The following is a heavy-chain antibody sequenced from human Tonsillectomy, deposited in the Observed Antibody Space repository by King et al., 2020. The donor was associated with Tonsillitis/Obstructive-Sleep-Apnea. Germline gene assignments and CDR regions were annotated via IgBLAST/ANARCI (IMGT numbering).Heavy chain of an antibody. Sequence: VQLQESGPGLVKPSETLSLTCTVSGGSVSSNSYYWNWIRQPPGKGLEWIGDIYYSGTTNYNPSLKGRVTISSDTSKNQFSLKLSSVTAADTAVYYCARSLYYYGSGSYYTYYFDYWGQGTLVTVSS. J-gene: IGHJ4*02. CDR2: IYYSGTT. V-gene: IGHV4-61*01. CDR3: ARSLYYYGSGSYYTYYFDY. D-gene: IGHD3-10*01. CDR1: GGSVSSNSYY.